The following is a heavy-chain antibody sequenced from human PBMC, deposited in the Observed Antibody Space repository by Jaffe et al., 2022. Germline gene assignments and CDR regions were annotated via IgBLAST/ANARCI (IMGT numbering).Heavy chain of an antibody. Sequence: QVQLQESGPGLVKPSETLSLTCTVSGGSISSYYWSWIRQPPGKGLEWIGYIYYSGSTNYNPSLKSRVTISVDTSKNQFSLKLSSVTAADTAVYYCARVDYYDSSGVTFDYWGQGTLVTVSS. CDR1: GGSISSYY. CDR3: ARVDYYDSSGVTFDY. D-gene: IGHD3-22*01. CDR2: IYYSGST. V-gene: IGHV4-59*01. J-gene: IGHJ4*02.